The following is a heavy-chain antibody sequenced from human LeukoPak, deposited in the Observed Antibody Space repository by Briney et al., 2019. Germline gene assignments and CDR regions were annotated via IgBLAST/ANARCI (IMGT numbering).Heavy chain of an antibody. Sequence: GGSLRLSCAASGFTFSDYYMSWIRQAPGKGLEWVSSISSSSTYIYYADSVKGRFTISRDNAKNSLDLQMNSLRVEDTAVYYCARDHLGTFDYWGQGTLVTVSS. J-gene: IGHJ4*02. CDR2: ISSSSTYI. V-gene: IGHV3-11*06. D-gene: IGHD1-26*01. CDR1: GFTFSDYY. CDR3: ARDHLGTFDY.